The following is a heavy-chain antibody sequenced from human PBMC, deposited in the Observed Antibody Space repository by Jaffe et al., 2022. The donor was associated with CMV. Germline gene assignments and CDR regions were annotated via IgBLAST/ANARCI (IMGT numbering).Heavy chain of an antibody. CDR1: GYTFTSYG. CDR3: ARYKDYGDYTIDWYFDL. V-gene: IGHV1-18*01. CDR2: ISAYNGNT. J-gene: IGHJ2*01. D-gene: IGHD4-17*01. Sequence: QVQLVQSGAEVKKPGASVKVSCKASGYTFTSYGISWVRQAPGQGLEWMGWISAYNGNTNYAQKLQGRVTMTTDTSTSTAYMELRSLRSDDTAVYYCARYKDYGDYTIDWYFDLWGRGTLVTVSS.